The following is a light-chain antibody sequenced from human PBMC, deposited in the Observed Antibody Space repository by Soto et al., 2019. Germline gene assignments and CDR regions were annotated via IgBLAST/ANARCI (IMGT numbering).Light chain of an antibody. J-gene: IGKJ5*01. V-gene: IGKV1D-12*01. CDR3: QQASSFPST. Sequence: IQMPQSPSSVSSSVGDRVTISCRASQGVSSWLAWYQQKPGKAPKLLIYAASNLQSGIPSRFSGRGSGTDFTLTNSSLQPEDCAPYYCQQASSFPSTFGQGTRLEI. CDR2: AAS. CDR1: QGVSSW.